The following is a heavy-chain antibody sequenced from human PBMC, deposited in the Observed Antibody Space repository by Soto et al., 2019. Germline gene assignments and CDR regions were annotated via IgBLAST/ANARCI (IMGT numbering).Heavy chain of an antibody. CDR2: FSGGSSYI. J-gene: IGHJ4*02. CDR3: ARHCSGGSCYDH. CDR1: GFTFSNYT. D-gene: IGHD2-15*01. V-gene: IGHV3-21*02. Sequence: EVQLVESGGGLVKPGGSLRLSCAASGFTFSNYTMSWVRQAPGKGLEWVSSFSGGSSYIYYADSVKGRFTISRDNATNSLYRQVNSLRAEDTAVYYCARHCSGGSCYDHWGQGTLVTVSS.